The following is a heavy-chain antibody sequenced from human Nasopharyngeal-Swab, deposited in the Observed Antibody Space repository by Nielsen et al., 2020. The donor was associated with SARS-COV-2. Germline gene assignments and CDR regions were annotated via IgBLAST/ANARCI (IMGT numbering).Heavy chain of an antibody. D-gene: IGHD2-15*01. CDR3: AIETRYCSGGSCSTGGMDV. J-gene: IGHJ6*02. CDR1: GFTFSSYA. Sequence: GESLKLSCAASGFTFSSYAMHWVRQAPGKGLEWVAVISYDGSNKYYADSVKGRFTISRDNSKNTLYLQMNSLRAEDTAVYYCAIETRYCSGGSCSTGGMDVWGQGTTVTVSS. V-gene: IGHV3-30*04. CDR2: ISYDGSNK.